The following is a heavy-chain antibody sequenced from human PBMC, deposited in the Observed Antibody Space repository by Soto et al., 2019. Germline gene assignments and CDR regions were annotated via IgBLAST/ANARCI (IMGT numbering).Heavy chain of an antibody. D-gene: IGHD1-7*01. V-gene: IGHV4-30-2*01. CDR1: GGSISSGGYS. Sequence: QLQLQESGSGLVKPSQTLSLTCAVSGGSISSGGYSWSWIRQPPGKGLEWIGYIYHSGSTYYNPSLKSRGPRSVDRSQTQYSRKRSSVTAADTAVYYCARDGGDNWNYEGWFDPWGQGTLVTVSS. CDR3: ARDGGDNWNYEGWFDP. CDR2: IYHSGST. J-gene: IGHJ5*02.